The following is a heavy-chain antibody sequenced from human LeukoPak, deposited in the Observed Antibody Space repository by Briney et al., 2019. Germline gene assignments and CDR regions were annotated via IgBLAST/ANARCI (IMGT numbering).Heavy chain of an antibody. CDR2: ISSSSSYI. CDR3: ARDQAGALDY. D-gene: IGHD4-17*01. CDR1: GFTFSSYS. Sequence: TGGSLRLSCAASGFTFSSYSMNWVRQAPGKGLEWVSSISSSSSYIYYADSVKGRFTISRDNAKNSLYLQMNSLRAEDTAVYSCARDQAGALDYWGQGILVTVSS. V-gene: IGHV3-21*01. J-gene: IGHJ4*02.